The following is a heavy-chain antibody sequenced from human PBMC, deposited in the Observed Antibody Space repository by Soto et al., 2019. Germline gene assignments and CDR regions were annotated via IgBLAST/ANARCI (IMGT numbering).Heavy chain of an antibody. V-gene: IGHV4-59*08. CDR3: ARRPLQGSCSGGSCYSNWYFDL. CDR1: GGSISSYY. J-gene: IGHJ2*01. D-gene: IGHD2-15*01. CDR2: IYYSGST. Sequence: QVQLQESGPGLVKPSETLSLTCTVSGGSISSYYWSWIRQPPGKGLEWIGYIYYSGSTNYNPSLTTRVTISVDTSKNPFSLKLSSVTAADTAVYYCARRPLQGSCSGGSCYSNWYFDLWGRGTLVTVSS.